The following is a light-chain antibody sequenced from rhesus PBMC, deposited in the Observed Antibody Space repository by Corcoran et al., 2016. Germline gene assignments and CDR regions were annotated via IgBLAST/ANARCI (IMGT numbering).Light chain of an antibody. V-gene: IGKV1-22*01. CDR2: KAS. CDR1: QSISSW. J-gene: IGKJ3*01. CDR3: QQYSSSPFT. Sequence: DIQMTQSPSSLSASVGDTVTITCRSSQSISSWLAWYQQKQGKAPTLLIYKASSLQSGVPSRFSGSGSGIDFTLTISSLQSEDFATNYCQQYSSSPFTFGPGTKLDIQ.